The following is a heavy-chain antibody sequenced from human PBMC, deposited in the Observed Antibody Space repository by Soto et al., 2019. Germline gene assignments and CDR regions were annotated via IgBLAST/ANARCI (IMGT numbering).Heavy chain of an antibody. Sequence: GGSLRLSCAASGFTFTRYSMNWVRQAPGKGLEWVSSIRSTTNYIYYGDSMKGRFTNSRDNAKNSLYLEMNSLRAEDTAVYYCARESEDLTSNFDYWGQGTLVTV. V-gene: IGHV3-21*06. CDR3: ARESEDLTSNFDY. J-gene: IGHJ4*02. CDR2: IRSTTNYI. CDR1: GFTFTRYS.